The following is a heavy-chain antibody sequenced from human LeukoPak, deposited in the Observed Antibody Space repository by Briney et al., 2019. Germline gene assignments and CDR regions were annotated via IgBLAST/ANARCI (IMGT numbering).Heavy chain of an antibody. V-gene: IGHV3-30*04. J-gene: IGHJ4*02. Sequence: GGSLRLSCTTSGFTFGDYAMSWFRQAPGKGLEWVAVIAYDGSRAFYADSVKGRFTISRDNSKNTMSVQMDDLRAEDTAVYYCTRYNNDHFDYWGQGTLVTVSS. CDR2: IAYDGSRA. D-gene: IGHD1-14*01. CDR3: TRYNNDHFDY. CDR1: GFTFGDYA.